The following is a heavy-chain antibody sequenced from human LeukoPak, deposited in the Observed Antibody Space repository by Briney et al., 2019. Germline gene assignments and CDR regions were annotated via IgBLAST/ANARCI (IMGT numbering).Heavy chain of an antibody. CDR3: ATDKSYGDANDF. CDR2: IKQDGSEK. D-gene: IGHD4-17*01. Sequence: PGGSLRLSCAASGSTFSNYWMSWVRQAPGKGLEWVANIKQDGSEKYYVDSVKGRFSISRDNAKNSLYLQMNSLRAEDTAVYYCATDKSYGDANDFWGQGTLVTVSS. CDR1: GSTFSNYW. J-gene: IGHJ4*02. V-gene: IGHV3-7*01.